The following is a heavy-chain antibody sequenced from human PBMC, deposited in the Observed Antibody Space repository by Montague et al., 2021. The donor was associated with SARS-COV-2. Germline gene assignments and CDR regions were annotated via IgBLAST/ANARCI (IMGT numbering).Heavy chain of an antibody. CDR2: ISYDGSNK. V-gene: IGHV3-30-3*01. CDR1: GFTFSSYA. D-gene: IGHD3-10*01. J-gene: IGHJ6*02. CDR3: ARDDRVLLWFGELSGYYYGMDV. Sequence: SLRLSCAASGFTFSSYAMHWVRQAPGKGLEWVAVISYDGSNKYYADSVXGRFTISRDNSKNTLYLQMNSLRAEDTAVYYCARDDRVLLWFGELSGYYYGMDVWGQGTTVTVSS.